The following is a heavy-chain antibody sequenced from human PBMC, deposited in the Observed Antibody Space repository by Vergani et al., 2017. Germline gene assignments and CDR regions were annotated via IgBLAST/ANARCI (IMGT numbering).Heavy chain of an antibody. CDR2: IYPGDSDT. V-gene: IGHV5-51*01. D-gene: IGHD3-9*01. CDR1: GYSFTSYW. J-gene: IGHJ4*02. Sequence: EVQLVPSGAEVKKPGESLKISCKGSGYSFTSYWIGWVRQMPGKGLEWMGIIYPGDSDTRYSPSFQGQVTISADKSIGTAYLQWSSLKASDTAMYYCARSNYDILTGSREIDYWGQGTLVTVSS. CDR3: ARSNYDILTGSREIDY.